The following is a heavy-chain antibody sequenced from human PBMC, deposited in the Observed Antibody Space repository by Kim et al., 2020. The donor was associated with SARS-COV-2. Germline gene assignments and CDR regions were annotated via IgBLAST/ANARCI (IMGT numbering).Heavy chain of an antibody. V-gene: IGHV3-74*01. Sequence: GGSLRLSCAASGFTFGSYWMHWVRQAPGKGLVWVSRINSDGSSTSYADSVKGRFTISRDNAQNTLYLQTNSLRAEDTAVYYCGKGVSSTAADDWGQGTLVTVSS. CDR1: GFTFGSYW. D-gene: IGHD6-13*01. J-gene: IGHJ4*02. CDR2: INSDGSST. CDR3: GKGVSSTAADD.